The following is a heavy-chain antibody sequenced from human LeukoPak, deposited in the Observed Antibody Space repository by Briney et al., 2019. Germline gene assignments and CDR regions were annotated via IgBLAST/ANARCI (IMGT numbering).Heavy chain of an antibody. CDR1: GFTFSTYW. Sequence: GGSLRLSCAASGFTFSTYWMYWVRQAPEKGLVWVSRINNDASTTRYVDSVKGRFTISRDNAKNTLYLQMNSLRAEDTAVYYCARGGSYGSVDYWGQGTLVIVSS. CDR3: ARGGSYGSVDY. V-gene: IGHV3-74*01. J-gene: IGHJ4*02. CDR2: INNDASTT. D-gene: IGHD1-26*01.